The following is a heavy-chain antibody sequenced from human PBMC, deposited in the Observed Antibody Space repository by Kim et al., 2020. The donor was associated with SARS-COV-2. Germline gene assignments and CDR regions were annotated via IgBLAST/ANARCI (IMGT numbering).Heavy chain of an antibody. J-gene: IGHJ3*01. Sequence: PSLKSRVTISTDTSKTQFSLRLTSVTAADTAVYYCAAADMTPKPPYAFDFWGQGTMVTVSS. CDR3: AAADMTPKPPYAFDF. D-gene: IGHD2-15*01. V-gene: IGHV4-31*02.